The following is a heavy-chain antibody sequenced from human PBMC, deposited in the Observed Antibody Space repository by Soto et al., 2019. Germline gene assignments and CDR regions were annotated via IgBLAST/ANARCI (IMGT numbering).Heavy chain of an antibody. CDR1: DFTFGDSA. V-gene: IGHV3-73*01. J-gene: IGHJ1*01. CDR3: AYDRQYALDI. Sequence: EVQLVESGGGLVQPGGSLQLSCAASDFTFGDSAVHWIRQASGNGLEWVGRIRGKSRNYATGYAASVKGRFTISRDDSRNTAYLQMNSLKTEDRAVYYCAYDRQYALDIWGQGTLVTVSS. D-gene: IGHD4-4*01. CDR2: IRGKSRNYAT.